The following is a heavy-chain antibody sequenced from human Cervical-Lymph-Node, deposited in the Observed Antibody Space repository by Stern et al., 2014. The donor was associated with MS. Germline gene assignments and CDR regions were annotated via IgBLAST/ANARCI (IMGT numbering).Heavy chain of an antibody. D-gene: IGHD3-22*01. CDR3: ASYYYDSSGYAGLDY. CDR1: GYTFTNYA. J-gene: IGHJ4*02. V-gene: IGHV7-4-1*02. Sequence: VQLVESGSEWRKPGASVKVSCKPSGYTFTNYAINWVRQAPGQGLEWMGWIQPNTEKPTYAQGFTGRFVFSLDTSVSTAYLQISSLKAEDTAVYYCASYYYDSSGYAGLDYWGQGTLVTVSS. CDR2: IQPNTEKP.